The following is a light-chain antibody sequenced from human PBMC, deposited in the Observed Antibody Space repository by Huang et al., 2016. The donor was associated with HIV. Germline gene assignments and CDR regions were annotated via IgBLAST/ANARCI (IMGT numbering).Light chain of an antibody. CDR1: QSVRSN. V-gene: IGKV3-15*01. CDR3: QQYNNWPPIT. J-gene: IGKJ5*01. CDR2: GAS. Sequence: EIVMTQSPATLSVSPGERATLSCRASQSVRSNVAWYQQKPGQAPRLLIYGASTRATGIPARFRGSVSGTEFTLTISSLQSEDFVVYYCQQYNNWPPITFGQGTRLEI.